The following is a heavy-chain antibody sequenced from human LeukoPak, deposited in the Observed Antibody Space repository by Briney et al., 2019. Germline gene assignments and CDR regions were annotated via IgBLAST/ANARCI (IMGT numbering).Heavy chain of an antibody. Sequence: ASVKVSCKASGYTLTSYGISWVRQAPGQGLEWMGWISAHNGNTNYAQKLQGRVTMTTETSTSTVYMELSSLRSEDTAVYYCTREWELAFDYWGQGTLVTVSS. V-gene: IGHV1-18*01. J-gene: IGHJ4*02. CDR3: TREWELAFDY. D-gene: IGHD1-26*01. CDR1: GYTLTSYG. CDR2: ISAHNGNT.